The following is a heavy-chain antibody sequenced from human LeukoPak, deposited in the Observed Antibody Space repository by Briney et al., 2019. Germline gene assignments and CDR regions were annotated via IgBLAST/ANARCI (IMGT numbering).Heavy chain of an antibody. J-gene: IGHJ4*02. D-gene: IGHD3-10*01. V-gene: IGHV4-34*01. CDR2: INHSGST. CDR3: ARGRFGRLWFPYYFDY. CDR1: GFTFSSYS. Sequence: GSLRLSCAASGFTFSSYSMNWVRQPPGKGLEWIGEINHSGSTNYNPSLKSRVTISVDTSKNQFSLKLSSVTAADTAVYYCARGRFGRLWFPYYFDYWGQGTLVTVSS.